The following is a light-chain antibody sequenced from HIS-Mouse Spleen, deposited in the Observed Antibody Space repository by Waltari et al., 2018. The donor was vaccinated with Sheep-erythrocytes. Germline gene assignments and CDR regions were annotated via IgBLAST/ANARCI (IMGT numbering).Light chain of an antibody. CDR2: EGS. V-gene: IGLV2-23*01. CDR1: SIHVGCSNY. CDR3: CSYAGSSTPWV. Sequence: QSALTQPRSVSGSPGQSVTISCTGTSIHVGCSNYVSWYQQHPGKAPKLMIYEGSKRPSGVANRFSGSKSGNTASLTISGLQAEDEADYYCCSYAGSSTPWVFGGGTKLTVL. J-gene: IGLJ3*02.